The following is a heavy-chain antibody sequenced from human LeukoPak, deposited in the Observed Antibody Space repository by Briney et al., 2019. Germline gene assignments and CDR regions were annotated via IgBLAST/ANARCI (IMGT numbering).Heavy chain of an antibody. CDR3: ARDKKSLGPFRGNYYYMDV. Sequence: PSETLSLTCTVSGGSISSGGYYWSWIRQHPGKGLEWIGYIYYSGSTYYSPSLKSRVTISVDTSKNQFSLKLSSVTAADTAVYYCARDKKSLGPFRGNYYYMDVWGKGTTVTVSS. D-gene: IGHD3-10*01. V-gene: IGHV4-31*03. J-gene: IGHJ6*03. CDR2: IYYSGST. CDR1: GGSISSGGYY.